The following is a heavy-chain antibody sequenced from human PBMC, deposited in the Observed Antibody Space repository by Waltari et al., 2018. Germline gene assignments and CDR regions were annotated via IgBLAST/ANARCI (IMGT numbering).Heavy chain of an antibody. J-gene: IGHJ4*02. CDR3: TRGGASVAPVY. CDR1: VFTFGYSS. CDR2: IRSKTYGGTA. V-gene: IGHV3-49*02. Sequence: EVQVEVSGGGLVQPGRSLRLSCTASVFTFGYSSLLLFRRGPGKGLEWVGFIRSKTYGGTAEYAASVKGRFTISRDDSKSIASLQMDSLKTDDTAVYFCTRGGASVAPVYWGQGTLVTVSS. D-gene: IGHD6-19*01.